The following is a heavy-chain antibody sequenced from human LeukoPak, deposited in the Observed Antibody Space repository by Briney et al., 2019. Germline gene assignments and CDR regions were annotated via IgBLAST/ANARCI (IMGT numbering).Heavy chain of an antibody. CDR1: GDSVSSNSVA. CDR2: TYYRSTWYN. J-gene: IGHJ5*02. D-gene: IGHD2-2*01. Sequence: SQTLSLTCAISGDSVSSNSVAWNWIRLSPSRGLEWLGRTYYRSTWYNDYAVSVRGRITVNPDTSKNQFSLHLNSVTPEDTAVYYCARRLTQYDCFDPWGQGILVTVSS. CDR3: ARRLTQYDCFDP. V-gene: IGHV6-1*01.